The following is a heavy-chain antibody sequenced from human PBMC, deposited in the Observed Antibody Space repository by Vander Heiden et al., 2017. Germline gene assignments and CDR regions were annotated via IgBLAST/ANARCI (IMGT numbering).Heavy chain of an antibody. CDR3: ARRGDGYSKYFDY. V-gene: IGHV3-23*01. CDR1: GFTFSSYA. J-gene: IGHJ4*02. D-gene: IGHD4-4*01. Sequence: EVQLLESGGGLVQPGGSLRLSCAASGFTFSSYAMSWVRQAPGKGLEWVSAISGSGGSTYYADSVKGRFTISRDNSKNTLYLQMNSMRAEDTAVYYCARRGDGYSKYFDYWGQGTLVTVSS. CDR2: ISGSGGST.